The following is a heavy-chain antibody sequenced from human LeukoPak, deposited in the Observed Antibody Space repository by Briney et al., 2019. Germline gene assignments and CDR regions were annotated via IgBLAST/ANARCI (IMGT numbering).Heavy chain of an antibody. CDR2: ISGSGGST. Sequence: GGSLRLSCAASGFTFSSYGMSWVRQAPGKGLEWVSAISGSGGSTYYADSVKGRFTISRDNAMNSLYLQMNSLRAEDTAVYYCAELGITMIGGVWGKGTTVTISS. CDR1: GFTFSSYG. V-gene: IGHV3-23*01. D-gene: IGHD3-10*02. CDR3: AELGITMIGGV. J-gene: IGHJ6*04.